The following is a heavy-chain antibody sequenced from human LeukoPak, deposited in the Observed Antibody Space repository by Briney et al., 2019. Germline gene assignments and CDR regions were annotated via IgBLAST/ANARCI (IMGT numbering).Heavy chain of an antibody. J-gene: IGHJ6*03. V-gene: IGHV1-18*01. CDR3: ARVGVPAASYYMDV. Sequence: ASVNVSCKASGYTFTSYGISWVRQAPGQGLEWMGRISAYNVNTNYAQKLQGRVTMTTDTSTSTAYMELRSLRSDDTAVYYCARVGVPAASYYMDVWGKGTTVTVSS. CDR2: ISAYNVNT. D-gene: IGHD2-2*01. CDR1: GYTFTSYG.